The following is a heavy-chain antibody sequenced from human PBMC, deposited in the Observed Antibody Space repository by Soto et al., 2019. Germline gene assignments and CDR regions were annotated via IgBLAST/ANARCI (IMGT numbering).Heavy chain of an antibody. CDR1: GFFFSSYA. CDR3: AKDAAMVSSTFNYFDF. D-gene: IGHD6-13*01. CDR2: VGGSGGYT. J-gene: IGHJ4*02. Sequence: GSLRLSCAASGFFFSSYAMSWVRQAPGKGLEWVSGVGGSGGYTSNADSVKGRFTISRDNSKNTLYLQMESLTVEDTAVYFCAKDAAMVSSTFNYFDFWGQGTLVTVSS. V-gene: IGHV3-23*01.